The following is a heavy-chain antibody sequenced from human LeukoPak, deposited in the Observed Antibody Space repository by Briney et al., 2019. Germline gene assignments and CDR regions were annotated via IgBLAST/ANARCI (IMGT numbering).Heavy chain of an antibody. CDR3: ARSGSGWYFRYFDY. Sequence: GGSLRLSCAASGFSFSSYAMHGGRQAPGKGLEWVAVISYDGSNKYYADSVQGRFTISRDNSKNTLYLQMNSLRAEDTAVYYCARSGSGWYFRYFDYWGQGTLVTVSS. D-gene: IGHD6-19*01. CDR1: GFSFSSYA. J-gene: IGHJ4*02. CDR2: ISYDGSNK. V-gene: IGHV3-30*04.